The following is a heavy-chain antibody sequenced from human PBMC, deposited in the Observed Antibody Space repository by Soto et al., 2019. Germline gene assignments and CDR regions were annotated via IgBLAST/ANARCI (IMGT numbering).Heavy chain of an antibody. V-gene: IGHV3-53*04. CDR1: GFTVSSNY. Sequence: EVQLVESGGGLVQPGGSLRLSCAASGFTVSSNYMSWVRQAPGKGLEWVSVIYSGGSTYYADSVKGRSTISRHNSKNTRYLQMNSLRAEDTAVYYCAREVGHGWFDPWGQGTLVTVSS. CDR3: AREVGHGWFDP. J-gene: IGHJ5*02. CDR2: IYSGGST.